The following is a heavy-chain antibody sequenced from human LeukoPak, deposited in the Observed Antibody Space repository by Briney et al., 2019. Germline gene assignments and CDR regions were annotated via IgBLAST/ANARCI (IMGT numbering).Heavy chain of an antibody. D-gene: IGHD5-18*01. CDR2: ISYDGSNK. Sequence: GGSLRLSRAASGFTFSSYAMHWVRQAPGKGLEWVAVISYDGSNKYYADSVKGRFTISRDNSKNTLYLQMNSLRAEDTAVYYCARDRVQLWPVYYFDYWGQGTLVTVSS. J-gene: IGHJ4*02. CDR1: GFTFSSYA. V-gene: IGHV3-30-3*01. CDR3: ARDRVQLWPVYYFDY.